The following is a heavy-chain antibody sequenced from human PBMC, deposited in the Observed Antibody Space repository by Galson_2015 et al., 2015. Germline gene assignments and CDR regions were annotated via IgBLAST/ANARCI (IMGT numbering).Heavy chain of an antibody. Sequence: SLRLSCAVSGFSFSNYAMHWVRQAPGKGLEYVSGIRSNGGSTTHADSVKGRFTISRDNSKNTLYLQMSSLRAEDTAVYYCVKSGGAGLKPREPFDFWGQGTLVPLPS. V-gene: IGHV3-64D*06. CDR1: GFSFSNYA. CDR3: VKSGGAGLKPREPFDF. J-gene: IGHJ4*02. CDR2: IRSNGGST. D-gene: IGHD1-14*01.